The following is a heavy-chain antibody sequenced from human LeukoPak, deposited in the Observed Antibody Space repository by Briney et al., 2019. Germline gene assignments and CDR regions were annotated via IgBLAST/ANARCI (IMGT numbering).Heavy chain of an antibody. CDR3: ARDTTVTTSYYYYYGMDV. D-gene: IGHD4-17*01. Sequence: ASVKVSCKASGYTFTGYYMHWVRQGPGQGLEWMGWINPNSGGTNYAQKFQGRVTMTRDTSISTAYMELSRLRSDDTAVYYCARDTTVTTSYYYYYGMDVWGQGTTVTVSS. V-gene: IGHV1-2*02. J-gene: IGHJ6*02. CDR2: INPNSGGT. CDR1: GYTFTGYY.